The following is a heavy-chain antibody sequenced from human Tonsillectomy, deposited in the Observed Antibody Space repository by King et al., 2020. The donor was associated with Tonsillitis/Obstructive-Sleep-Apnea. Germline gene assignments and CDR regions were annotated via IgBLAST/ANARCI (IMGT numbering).Heavy chain of an antibody. CDR3: ARGDFFSTNNWFDP. V-gene: IGHV4-61*03. J-gene: IGHJ5*02. CDR2: YSSRGST. CDR1: GGSVTSGNYY. D-gene: IGHD2-2*01. Sequence: VQLHESGPGLVKPSETLSLTCTVSGGSVTSGNYYWGWIRQSPGKGLEWIGYYSSRGSTTYNPSLQSRVIISVDTSENHFSLRLNSVTAADAAVYYCARGDFFSTNNWFDPWGPGIRVTVSS.